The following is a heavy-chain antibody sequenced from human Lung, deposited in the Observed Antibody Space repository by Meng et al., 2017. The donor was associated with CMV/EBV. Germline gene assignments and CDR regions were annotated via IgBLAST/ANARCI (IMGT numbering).Heavy chain of an antibody. CDR2: ISSGSTSK. D-gene: IGHD3-22*01. CDR1: GFNFNDYS. V-gene: IGHV3-11*01. J-gene: IGHJ4*02. Sequence: GESXKISCSASGFNFNDYSMTWVRQVPGRGLEWISFISSGSTSKYYSDSVRGRFTISRDNFKNSLFLQMSGLTADDTAVYYCASSGYYYDRTDYYPPDFWGQGTRVTFSS. CDR3: ASSGYYYDRTDYYPPDF.